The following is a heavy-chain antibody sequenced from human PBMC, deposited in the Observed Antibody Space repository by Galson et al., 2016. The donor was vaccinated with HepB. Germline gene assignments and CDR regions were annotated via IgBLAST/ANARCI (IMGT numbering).Heavy chain of an antibody. V-gene: IGHV5-51*01. CDR3: VRRAGTTWGLDN. Sequence: SGAEVKKPGESLKISCKGSGYNFTSHWIGWVRRRPGKGLEWMGIIFPADSDLRISPSLQGQVTISADRSITTAYLQWNSLTSPDTGMYYCVRRAGTTWGLDNWGQGTLVTVAS. CDR2: IFPADSDL. D-gene: IGHD1-1*01. CDR1: GYNFTSHW. J-gene: IGHJ4*02.